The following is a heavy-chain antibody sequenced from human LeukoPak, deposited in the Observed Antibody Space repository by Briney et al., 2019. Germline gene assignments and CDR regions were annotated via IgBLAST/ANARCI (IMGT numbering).Heavy chain of an antibody. J-gene: IGHJ6*03. V-gene: IGHV3-23*01. CDR3: ATESGYDLPYYYMDV. Sequence: WGSLRLSCAASGFTFSSYAISWVRQAPGKGLEWVSLISGGGGDPYYADSVRGRFTISRDNSKNTLFLQMNSLRAEDTALYYCATESGYDLPYYYMDVWGKGTTVTVSS. CDR2: ISGGGGDP. D-gene: IGHD5-12*01. CDR1: GFTFSSYA.